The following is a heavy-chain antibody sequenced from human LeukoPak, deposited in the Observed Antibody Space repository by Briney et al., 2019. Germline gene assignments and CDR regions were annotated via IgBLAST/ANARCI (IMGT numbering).Heavy chain of an antibody. J-gene: IGHJ4*02. CDR1: GGSISSSNW. Sequence: SGTLSLTCAVSGGSISSSNWWSWIRQPPGKGLEWIGEIYHSGSTNYNPSLESRLTMSVATSKNQFSLKLTSVTAADTAVYYCARHALYSSSWYFFDHWGQGTLVTVSS. CDR3: ARHALYSSSWYFFDH. V-gene: IGHV4-4*02. D-gene: IGHD6-13*01. CDR2: IYHSGST.